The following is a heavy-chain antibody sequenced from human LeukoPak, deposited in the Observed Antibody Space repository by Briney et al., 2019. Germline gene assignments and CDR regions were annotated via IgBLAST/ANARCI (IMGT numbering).Heavy chain of an antibody. CDR2: INWNGGST. CDR1: GFTFDDYG. CDR3: AKGGFGRPFDY. D-gene: IGHD3-10*01. Sequence: GGSLRLSCAASGFTFDDYGMSWVRQAPGKGLEWVSGINWNGGSTGYADSVKGRFTISRDNSKNTLFLQMDSLRAEDTAVYYCAKGGFGRPFDYWGQGTLVTVSS. J-gene: IGHJ4*02. V-gene: IGHV3-20*04.